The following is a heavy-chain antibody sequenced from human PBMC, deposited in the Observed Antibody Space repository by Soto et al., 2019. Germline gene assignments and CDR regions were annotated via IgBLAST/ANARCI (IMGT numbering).Heavy chain of an antibody. CDR2: INPNSGGT. CDR1: GYTFTGYY. V-gene: IGHV1-2*04. D-gene: IGHD6-19*01. CDR3: AGSSGWYSGYFDY. Sequence: GASVKVSCKASGYTFTGYYMHCVRQAPGQGLEWMGWINPNSGGTNYAQKFQGWVTMTRDTSISTVYMELSSLRSEDTAVYYCAGSSGWYSGYFDYWGQGTLVTVSS. J-gene: IGHJ4*02.